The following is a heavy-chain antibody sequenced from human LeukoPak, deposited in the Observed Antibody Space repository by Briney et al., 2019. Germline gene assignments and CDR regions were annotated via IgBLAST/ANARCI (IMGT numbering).Heavy chain of an antibody. J-gene: IGHJ6*03. CDR3: AREFLEPRYYYYYYYMDV. D-gene: IGHD1-1*01. V-gene: IGHV4-59*01. CDR2: IYYSGST. CDR1: GGSISSYY. Sequence: SEILSLTCTVSGGSISSYYWSWIRQPPGKGLEWIGYIYYSGSTNYNPSLKSRVTISVDTSKNQFSLKLSSVTAADTAVYYCAREFLEPRYYYYYYYMDVWGKGTTVTVSS.